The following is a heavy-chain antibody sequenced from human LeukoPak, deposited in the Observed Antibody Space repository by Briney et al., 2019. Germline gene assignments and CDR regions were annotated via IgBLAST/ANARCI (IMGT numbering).Heavy chain of an antibody. CDR1: GYTFTSYD. CDR3: ARSAPNVFGVVIYWFDP. D-gene: IGHD3-3*01. CDR2: MNPNSGNT. J-gene: IGHJ5*02. V-gene: IGHV1-8*03. Sequence: ASVKVSCKASGYTFTSYDINWVRQATGQGLEWMGWMNPNSGNTGYAQKFQGRVTITRNTSISTAYMELSSLRSEDTAVYYCARSAPNVFGVVIYWFDPWGQGTLVTVSS.